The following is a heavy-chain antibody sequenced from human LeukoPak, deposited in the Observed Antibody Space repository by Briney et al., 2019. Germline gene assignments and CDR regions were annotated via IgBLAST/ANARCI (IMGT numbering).Heavy chain of an antibody. J-gene: IGHJ4*02. D-gene: IGHD2-21*02. Sequence: SVKVSCTASGGTFSSYAISWVRQAPGQGLEWMGGIIPIFGTANYAQKFQGRVTITADESTSTAYMELSSLRSEDTAVYYCARDGVEEYCGGDCGYYFDYWGQGTLVTVSS. V-gene: IGHV1-69*01. CDR2: IIPIFGTA. CDR3: ARDGVEEYCGGDCGYYFDY. CDR1: GGTFSSYA.